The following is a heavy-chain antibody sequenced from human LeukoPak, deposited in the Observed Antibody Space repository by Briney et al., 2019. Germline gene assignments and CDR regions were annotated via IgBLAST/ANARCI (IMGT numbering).Heavy chain of an antibody. D-gene: IGHD6-19*01. CDR3: ARDMAVAALDY. J-gene: IGHJ4*02. Sequence: GGSLRLSCAASGFTFSSFSMNWVRQAPGKGLEWVSSISSSSSYIYYADSVKGRFTISRDNAKNSLFLQMNSLRAEDTAVYYCARDMAVAALDYWGQGTLVTVSS. V-gene: IGHV3-21*01. CDR2: ISSSSSYI. CDR1: GFTFSSFS.